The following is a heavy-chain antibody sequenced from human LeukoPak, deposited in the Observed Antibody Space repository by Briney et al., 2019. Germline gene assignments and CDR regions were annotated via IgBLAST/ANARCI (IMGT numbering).Heavy chain of an antibody. Sequence: GGSLRLSCAASGFTFSSYWMSWVRQAPGKGLEWVSSISSSSSYIYYADSVKGRFTISRDNAKNSLYLQMNSLRAEDTAVYYCARTDDYGDYHYYYYGMDVWGQGTTVTVSS. CDR3: ARTDDYGDYHYYYYGMDV. D-gene: IGHD4-17*01. V-gene: IGHV3-21*01. CDR2: ISSSSSYI. CDR1: GFTFSSYW. J-gene: IGHJ6*02.